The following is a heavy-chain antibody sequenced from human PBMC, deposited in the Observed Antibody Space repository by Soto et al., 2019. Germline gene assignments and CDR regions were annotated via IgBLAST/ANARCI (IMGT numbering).Heavy chain of an antibody. Sequence: QVQLVQSGAEVKKPGASVKVSCKASGYTFPSDGVSWVRQAPGPGLEWMGWISGYNGNTNYAPRFRDRVTLTTDTSTSTAYMELRSLRSEDSAVYYCARDEHCGGAPVCRAMDVWGPGTTITVS. V-gene: IGHV1-18*04. J-gene: IGHJ6*02. CDR1: GYTFPSDG. CDR3: ARDEHCGGAPVCRAMDV. CDR2: ISGYNGNT. D-gene: IGHD2-21*01.